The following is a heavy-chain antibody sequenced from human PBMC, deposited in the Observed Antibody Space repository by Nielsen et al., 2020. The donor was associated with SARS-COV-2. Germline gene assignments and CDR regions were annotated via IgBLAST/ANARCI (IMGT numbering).Heavy chain of an antibody. CDR2: IKQDGSEK. J-gene: IGHJ5*02. Sequence: VRQMRGKGLARVANIKQDGSEKYYVDSVKGRFTISRDNAKNSLYLQMNSLRAEDTAVYYCAKDFTPIAAAGISWFDPWGQGTLVTVSS. V-gene: IGHV3-7*01. D-gene: IGHD6-13*01. CDR3: AKDFTPIAAAGISWFDP.